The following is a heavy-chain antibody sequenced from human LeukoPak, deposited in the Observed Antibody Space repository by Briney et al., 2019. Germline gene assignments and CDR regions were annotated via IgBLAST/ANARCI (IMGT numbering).Heavy chain of an antibody. J-gene: IGHJ4*02. CDR2: IYYSGST. CDR3: ARGGDHRHFDY. CDR1: GGSISSYY. V-gene: IGHV4-59*01. Sequence: QVQLQESGPGLVKPSETLSLTCTVSGGSISSYYWSWIRQPPGKGLEWIGYIYYSGSTNYNPSLKSRVTISVDTSKNQFSLKLSSVTAADTAVYYCARGGDHRHFDYWGQGTLVTVSS. D-gene: IGHD2-21*02.